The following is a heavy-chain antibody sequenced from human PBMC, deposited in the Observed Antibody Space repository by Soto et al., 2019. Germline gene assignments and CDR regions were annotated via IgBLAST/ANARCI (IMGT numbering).Heavy chain of an antibody. CDR1: VSPFPSYG. V-gene: IGHV1-18*01. CDR2: ISAYNGNT. CDR3: ASGADGDY. Sequence: VQRVQPGVEVKNPGASLKVSCTPSVSPFPSYGISWGRQAPGQGLEWMGWISAYNGNTNYAQKLQGRVTMTTDTSMSTAYMELRSLRSDDTAVYYCASGADGDYWGQGTLVTVSS. J-gene: IGHJ4*02. D-gene: IGHD3-10*01.